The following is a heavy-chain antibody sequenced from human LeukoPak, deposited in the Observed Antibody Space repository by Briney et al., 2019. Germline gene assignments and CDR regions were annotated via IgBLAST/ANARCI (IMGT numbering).Heavy chain of an antibody. CDR1: GFTFSTYS. CDR2: ISSSSTYI. J-gene: IGHJ4*02. CDR3: ARFALKTPPTD. V-gene: IGHV3-21*01. Sequence: GGSLRLSCAASGFTFSTYSMNWVRRAPGKGLEWVSSISSSSTYIYYADSVKGRFTISRDNAKNSLFLQMNSLRAEDTAVYYCARFALKTPPTDWGQGTLVTVSS.